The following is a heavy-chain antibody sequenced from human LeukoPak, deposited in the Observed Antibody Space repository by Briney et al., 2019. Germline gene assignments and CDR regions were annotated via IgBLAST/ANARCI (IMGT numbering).Heavy chain of an antibody. CDR1: GGSISSYY. D-gene: IGHD2-21*02. Sequence: NPSETLSLTCTVSGGSISSYYWSWIRQPPGKGLEWIGYIYYSGSTNYNPSLKSRVTISVDTSKNQFSLKLSSVTAADTAVYYCARTYTAFDSWGQGTLVTVSS. J-gene: IGHJ4*02. CDR3: ARTYTAFDS. CDR2: IYYSGST. V-gene: IGHV4-59*08.